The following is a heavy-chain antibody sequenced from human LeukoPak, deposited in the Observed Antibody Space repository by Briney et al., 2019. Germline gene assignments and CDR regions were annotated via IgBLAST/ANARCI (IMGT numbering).Heavy chain of an antibody. CDR3: ASMNVLRYFDWPDY. Sequence: SESLSLTCTVSGGSISSGGYYWSWIRQPPGKGLEWIGYIYYSGSTNYNPSLKSRVTISVDTSRNQFSLKLSSVTAADTAVYYCASMNVLRYFDWPDYWGQGTLVTVSS. V-gene: IGHV4-61*08. CDR2: IYYSGST. J-gene: IGHJ4*02. D-gene: IGHD3-9*01. CDR1: GGSISSGGYY.